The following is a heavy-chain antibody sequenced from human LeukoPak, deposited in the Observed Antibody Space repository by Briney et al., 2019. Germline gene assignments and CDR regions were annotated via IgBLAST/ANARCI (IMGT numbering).Heavy chain of an antibody. CDR2: IGPSGDG. J-gene: IGHJ4*02. CDR1: GFTFSTYA. Sequence: PGGSLRLSCAASGFTFSTYAMSWVRQAPGKGLECVSSIGPSGDGYYTESVKGRFLISRDNSRNALFLQMTRLRAEDTARYYCAARSYCSSADCFALGGQGTLVTVSS. CDR3: AARSYCSSADCFAL. V-gene: IGHV3-23*01. D-gene: IGHD2-2*01.